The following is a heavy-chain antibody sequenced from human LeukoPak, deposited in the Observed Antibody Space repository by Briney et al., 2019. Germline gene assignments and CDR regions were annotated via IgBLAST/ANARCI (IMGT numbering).Heavy chain of an antibody. CDR2: IYYSGST. V-gene: IGHV4-59*01. Sequence: SETLSLTCTVSGGSISSYYWSWIRQPPGKGLEWIGYIYYSGSTNYNPSLKGRVTISVDTSKNQFSLKLSSVTAADTAVYYCARELSYSSGWHFDYWGQGTLVTVSS. D-gene: IGHD6-19*01. CDR1: GGSISSYY. CDR3: ARELSYSSGWHFDY. J-gene: IGHJ4*02.